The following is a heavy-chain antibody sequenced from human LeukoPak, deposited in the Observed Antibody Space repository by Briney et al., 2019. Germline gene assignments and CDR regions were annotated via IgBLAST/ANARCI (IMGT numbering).Heavy chain of an antibody. Sequence: GGSLRLSCAASGFTFSSYEMSWVRQAPGKGLEWISYISSRGNSRYHSDSVKGRFTISRDNAKNSLYLQMNSLRAEDTAVYYCARVVVVPAASGDYYYGMDVWGQGTTVTVSS. D-gene: IGHD2-2*01. J-gene: IGHJ6*02. CDR3: ARVVVVPAASGDYYYGMDV. CDR1: GFTFSSYE. CDR2: ISSRGNSR. V-gene: IGHV3-48*03.